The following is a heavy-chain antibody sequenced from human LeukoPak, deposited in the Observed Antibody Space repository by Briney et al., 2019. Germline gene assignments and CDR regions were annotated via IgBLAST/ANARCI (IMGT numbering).Heavy chain of an antibody. CDR3: ARGAGWLRFRNAFDI. V-gene: IGHV4-38-2*02. CDR2: IYHSGST. D-gene: IGHD5-12*01. Sequence: PSETLSPTCTVSGYSISSGYYWGWIRQPPGKGLEWIGSIYHSGSTYYSPSLKSRVTISVDTSKNQFSLKLSSVTAADTAVYYCARGAGWLRFRNAFDIWGQGTMVTVSS. J-gene: IGHJ3*02. CDR1: GYSISSGYY.